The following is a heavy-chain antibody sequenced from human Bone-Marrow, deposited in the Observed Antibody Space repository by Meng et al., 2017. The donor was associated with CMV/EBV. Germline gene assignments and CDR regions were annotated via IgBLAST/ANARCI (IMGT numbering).Heavy chain of an antibody. D-gene: IGHD3-3*01. Sequence: GGSLRLSCVASGFTFSGSAMHWVRQASGKGLEWVDRIRSKANSYATAYAASVKGRFTISRDDSKNTAYLKMNSLKTEDTVVYYCTRRSTTIFGVVSWCQGTLVTVSS. CDR1: GFTFSGSA. CDR2: IRSKANSYAT. J-gene: IGHJ5*02. CDR3: TRRSTTIFGVVS. V-gene: IGHV3-73*01.